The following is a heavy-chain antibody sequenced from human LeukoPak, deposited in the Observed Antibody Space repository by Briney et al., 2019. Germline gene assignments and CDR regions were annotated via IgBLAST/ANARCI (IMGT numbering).Heavy chain of an antibody. CDR2: ISSSSLYI. CDR3: ARDYHDILTGYSSTPNY. D-gene: IGHD3-9*01. J-gene: IGHJ4*02. CDR1: GFTFSSYS. Sequence: GGSLRLSCAASGFTFSSYSLTWVRQAPGQGLEWVSSISSSSLYIYYTDSVKGRFSISRDNAKNLLYLQMTSLRAEDTAVYYCARDYHDILTGYSSTPNYWGQGTLVTVSS. V-gene: IGHV3-21*06.